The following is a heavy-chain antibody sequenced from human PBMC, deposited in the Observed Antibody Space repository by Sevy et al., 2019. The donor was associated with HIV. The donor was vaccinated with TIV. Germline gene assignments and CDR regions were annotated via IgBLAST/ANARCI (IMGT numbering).Heavy chain of an antibody. CDR2: IKSKTDGGTT. Sequence: GGSLRLSCAASGFTFSNAWMSCVRQAPGKGLEWVGRIKSKTDGGTTDYAAPVKGRFTFSRDDSKNTLYLQMNSLKTEDTAVYYCTTITGRFLEWLGPFDYWGPGVLVTVSS. D-gene: IGHD3-3*01. V-gene: IGHV3-15*01. CDR1: GFTFSNAW. CDR3: TTITGRFLEWLGPFDY. J-gene: IGHJ4*01.